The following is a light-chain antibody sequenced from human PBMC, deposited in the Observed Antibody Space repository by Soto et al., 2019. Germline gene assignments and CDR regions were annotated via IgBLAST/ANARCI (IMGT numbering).Light chain of an antibody. V-gene: IGKV1-33*01. CDR2: DAS. Sequence: DIHMTLSPSSLSASVGNRVTIICQAIQAINNYLHWYQQKPGKAPKLLIYDASNLEKGAPSRFSGSGSGTDFTFDISSLKPEDVATYYCQHHHNLPHFGQGTKVDIK. CDR1: QAINNY. CDR3: QHHHNLPH. J-gene: IGKJ1*01.